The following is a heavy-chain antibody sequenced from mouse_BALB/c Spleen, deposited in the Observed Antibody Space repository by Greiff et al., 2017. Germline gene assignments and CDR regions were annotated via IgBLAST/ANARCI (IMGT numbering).Heavy chain of an antibody. V-gene: IGHV1-7*01. CDR3: ARKGNYYGSTMDY. J-gene: IGHJ4*01. CDR1: GYTFTSYW. D-gene: IGHD1-1*01. CDR2: INPSTGYT. Sequence: VQLQQSGAELAKPGASVKMSCKASGYTFTSYWMHWVKQRPGQGLEWIGYINPSTGYTEYNQKFKDKATLTADKSSSTAYMQLSSLTSEDSAVYYCARKGNYYGSTMDYWGQGTSVTVSS.